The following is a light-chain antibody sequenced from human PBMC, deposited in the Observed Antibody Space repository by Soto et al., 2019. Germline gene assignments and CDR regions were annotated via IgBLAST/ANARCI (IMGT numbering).Light chain of an antibody. V-gene: IGKV3-20*01. CDR3: QQYGSSPWT. CDR2: GAS. Sequence: EIVLTQSPATLSLSPGEIATLSCRASQSVSSSYLAWYQQKPGQAPRLLIYGASSRATGIPDRFSGSGSGTDFTLTISRLEPEDFAVYYCQQYGSSPWTFGQGTKVDIK. J-gene: IGKJ1*01. CDR1: QSVSSSY.